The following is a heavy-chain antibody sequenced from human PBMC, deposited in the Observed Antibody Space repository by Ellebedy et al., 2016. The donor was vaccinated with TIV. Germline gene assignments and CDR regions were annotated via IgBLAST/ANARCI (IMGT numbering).Heavy chain of an antibody. Sequence: GGSLRLSXAASGFTFSRYDMHRVRQSTRKGLEWVASIDNAGDTYYPGSVKGRFTISRENAKNSLYLQMNSLRVEDTAVYYCTRFEIISGGGYGMDVWGQGTTVTVSS. J-gene: IGHJ6*02. CDR3: TRFEIISGGGYGMDV. CDR2: IDNAGDT. CDR1: GFTFSRYD. D-gene: IGHD3-16*01. V-gene: IGHV3-13*01.